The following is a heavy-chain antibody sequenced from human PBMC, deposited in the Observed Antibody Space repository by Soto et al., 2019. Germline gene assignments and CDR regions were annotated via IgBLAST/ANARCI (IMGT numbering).Heavy chain of an antibody. CDR1: RFTFSDYY. CDR3: ARDGFNRYAFDI. D-gene: IGHD5-12*01. CDR2: ISTSGSTI. V-gene: IGHV3-11*01. Sequence: QVKLVESGGGLVKPGGSLRLSCAASRFTFSDYYMTWIRQAPGKGLEWVSYISTSGSTIYYADSVKGRFTISRDNAKNSRYLQMNSLRAEDTAVYYCARDGFNRYAFDIWGQGTMVTVSS. J-gene: IGHJ3*02.